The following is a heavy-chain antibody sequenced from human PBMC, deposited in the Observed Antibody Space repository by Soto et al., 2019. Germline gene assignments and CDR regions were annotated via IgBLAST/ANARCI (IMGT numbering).Heavy chain of an antibody. CDR1: GGSFSGYY. CDR3: AARDGYNYPFDY. D-gene: IGHD5-12*01. Sequence: SETLSLTCAVYGGSFSGYYWGWIRQPPGKGLEWIGEINHSGSTNYNPSLKSRVTISVDTSKNQFSLKLSSVTAADTAVYYCAARDGYNYPFDYWGQGTLVTVSS. V-gene: IGHV4-34*01. J-gene: IGHJ4*02. CDR2: INHSGST.